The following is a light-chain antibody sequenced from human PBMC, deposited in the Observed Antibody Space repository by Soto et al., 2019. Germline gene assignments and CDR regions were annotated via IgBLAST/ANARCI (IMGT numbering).Light chain of an antibody. CDR3: SSYTSSSTYV. V-gene: IGLV2-18*02. Sequence: QSALTQPPSVSGSPGQSVTISCTETSSDVGSYNRVSWYQQPPGTAPKLMIYEVSNRPSGVPDRFSGSKSGNTASLTISGLQAEDEADYYCSSYTSSSTYVFGTVTKVTVL. CDR1: SSDVGSYNR. CDR2: EVS. J-gene: IGLJ1*01.